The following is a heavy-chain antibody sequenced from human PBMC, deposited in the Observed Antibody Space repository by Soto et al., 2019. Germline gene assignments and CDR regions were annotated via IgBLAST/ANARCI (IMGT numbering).Heavy chain of an antibody. D-gene: IGHD3-3*01. J-gene: IGHJ4*02. CDR3: ARDLERATMDFDY. CDR2: ISYDGSNK. Sequence: QVQLVESGGGVVQPGRSLRLSCAASGFTFSSYAMHWVRQAPGKGLEWVAVISYDGSNKYYADSVKGRFTISRDNSKNTLYLQMNSLRAEDTAVYYGARDLERATMDFDYWGQGTLVTVSS. CDR1: GFTFSSYA. V-gene: IGHV3-30-3*01.